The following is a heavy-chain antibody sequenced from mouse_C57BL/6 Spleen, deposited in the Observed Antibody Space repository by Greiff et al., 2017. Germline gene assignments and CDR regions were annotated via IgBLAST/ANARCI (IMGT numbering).Heavy chain of an antibody. CDR3: ARENYYGSSYDY. Sequence: QVQLQQSGPELVKPGASVKISCKASGYAFSSSWMNWVKQRPGKGLEWIGRIYPGDGDTNYNGKFKGKATLTADTSSSTAYMQLSSLTSEDSAVYFCARENYYGSSYDYWGPGTTLTVSS. CDR1: GYAFSSSW. J-gene: IGHJ2*01. V-gene: IGHV1-82*01. CDR2: IYPGDGDT. D-gene: IGHD1-1*01.